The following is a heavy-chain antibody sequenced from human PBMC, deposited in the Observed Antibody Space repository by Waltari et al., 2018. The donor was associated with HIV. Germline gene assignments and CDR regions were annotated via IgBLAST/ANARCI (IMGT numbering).Heavy chain of an antibody. Sequence: EVQLVESGGGLVQPGGSLRLSCSASGFTFSSYWMHWVRQAPGKGLVWVSGIKRDGSTIRYADSVKGRLTISRDNAKNTLYLQMNSLRAEDTALYYCARGQYYSMDVWGQGTTVTVSS. CDR2: IKRDGSTI. V-gene: IGHV3-74*01. D-gene: IGHD3-10*01. CDR3: ARGQYYSMDV. J-gene: IGHJ6*02. CDR1: GFTFSSYW.